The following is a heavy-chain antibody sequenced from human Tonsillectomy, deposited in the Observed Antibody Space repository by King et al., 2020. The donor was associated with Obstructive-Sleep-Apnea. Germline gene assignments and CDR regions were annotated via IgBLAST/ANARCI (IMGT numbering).Heavy chain of an antibody. D-gene: IGHD1-20*01. CDR2: VVVGRGNT. CDR1: GFTFSSST. V-gene: IGHV1-58*02. J-gene: IGHJ3*02. Sequence: QLVQSGPEVMEPGTSVKVPCRASGFTFSSSTMHWVRQARGKRLEWIGGVVVGRGNTNYAQKFQERVTITRDMSTRTTYMELSSLRSEDTAVFYCAAEITGTEAFDIWGQGTVVTVSS. CDR3: AAEITGTEAFDI.